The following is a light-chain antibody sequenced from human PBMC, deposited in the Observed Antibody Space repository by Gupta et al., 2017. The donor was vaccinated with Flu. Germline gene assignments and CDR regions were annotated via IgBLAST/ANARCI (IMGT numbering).Light chain of an antibody. Sequence: IQVTQSPSTLSAGVGDRVTITCRASQNINRGLAWYQQRPGKAPKLLISEASSLESGVPSRFSGSGSGTEFTLTISSLQPDDFETYHCQQHFAGWTFGQGTKVEV. J-gene: IGKJ1*01. CDR3: QQHFAGWT. V-gene: IGKV1-5*03. CDR1: QNINRG. CDR2: EAS.